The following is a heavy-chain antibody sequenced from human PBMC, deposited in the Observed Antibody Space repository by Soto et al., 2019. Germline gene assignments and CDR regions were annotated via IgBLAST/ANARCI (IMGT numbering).Heavy chain of an antibody. CDR1: EFTFSSYA. V-gene: IGHV3-23*01. CDR3: ARTPGYGGGGTCYFYFDY. CDR2: ISGSGGNT. D-gene: IGHD2-15*01. J-gene: IGHJ4*02. Sequence: GGSLRLSCAASEFTFSSYATSWVRQAPGKGLEWVSGISGSGGNTFYADSVKGRFAISRDNSKNTLYLQMSSLRPDDTAVYYCARTPGYGGGGTCYFYFDYWGQGALVTVSS.